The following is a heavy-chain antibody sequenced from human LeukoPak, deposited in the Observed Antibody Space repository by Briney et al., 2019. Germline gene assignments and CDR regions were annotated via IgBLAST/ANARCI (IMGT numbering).Heavy chain of an antibody. CDR1: GFTFSSYA. V-gene: IGHV3-23*01. J-gene: IGHJ3*02. CDR3: AKIGWEPHGAFDI. Sequence: GGSLRLSCAASGFTFSSYAMSWVRQAPGKGLEWVSAISGSGGSTYYADSVKGRFTISRDSSKNTLYLQMNSLRAEDTAVYYCAKIGWEPHGAFDIWGQGTMVTVSS. D-gene: IGHD1-26*01. CDR2: ISGSGGST.